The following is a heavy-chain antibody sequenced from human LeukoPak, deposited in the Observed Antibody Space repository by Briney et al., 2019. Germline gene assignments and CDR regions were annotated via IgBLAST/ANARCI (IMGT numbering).Heavy chain of an antibody. V-gene: IGHV1-18*01. Sequence: ASVKGWCNLAGYALSRDGVWRVGQAAGQGNEWMGWISAYNGNTNYAQKLQGRVTMTTDTSTSTAYMELRSLRSDDTAVYYCAREADSSGWFGYWGQGTLVTVSS. CDR3: AREADSSGWFGY. CDR2: ISAYNGNT. J-gene: IGHJ4*02. CDR1: GYALSRDG. D-gene: IGHD6-19*01.